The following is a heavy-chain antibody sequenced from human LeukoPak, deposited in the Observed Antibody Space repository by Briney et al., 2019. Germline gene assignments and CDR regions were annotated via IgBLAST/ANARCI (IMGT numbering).Heavy chain of an antibody. CDR1: GFNFSSYD. CDR3: AKDLKD. Sequence: GGPRLLSVASSGFNFSSYDMHWARRAPGKGLEGVALIRNDGSRKNHAALVKGRFTISIDNSKNSLYLEMNSLRADDTAVYYCAKDLKDWGQGTVVTVSS. J-gene: IGHJ4*02. V-gene: IGHV3-30*02. CDR2: IRNDGSRK.